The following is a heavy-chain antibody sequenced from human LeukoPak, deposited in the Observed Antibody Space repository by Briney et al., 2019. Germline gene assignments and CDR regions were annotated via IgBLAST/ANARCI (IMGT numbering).Heavy chain of an antibody. Sequence: GGSLRLSCAASGFTFSTYSMSWVRQAPGKGLEWVANIKQDGSEKYYVDSVRGRFTISRDNAKNSLFLQMNTLRAEDTAVYYCATTREYSCSWCFDYWGQGTLVTVSS. V-gene: IGHV3-7*01. CDR3: ATTREYSCSWCFDY. J-gene: IGHJ4*02. D-gene: IGHD6-13*01. CDR1: GFTFSTYS. CDR2: IKQDGSEK.